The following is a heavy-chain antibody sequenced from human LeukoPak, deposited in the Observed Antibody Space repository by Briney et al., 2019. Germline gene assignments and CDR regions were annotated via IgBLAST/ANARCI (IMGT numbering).Heavy chain of an antibody. V-gene: IGHV3-21*01. J-gene: IGHJ5*02. CDR1: GFTFSSYN. Sequence: GGSLRLSCAASGFTFSSYNMNWVRQAPGKGLEWVSPISSNSSFIYYADSVRGRFIISRDNANYSLYLQMNSLRADDTAVYSCARVFVGNCSSTSCYSLDPWGQGTLVTVSS. CDR2: ISSNSSFI. CDR3: ARVFVGNCSSTSCYSLDP. D-gene: IGHD2-2*01.